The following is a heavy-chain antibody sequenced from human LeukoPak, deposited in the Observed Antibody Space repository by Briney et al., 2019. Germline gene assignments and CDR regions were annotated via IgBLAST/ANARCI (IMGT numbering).Heavy chain of an antibody. CDR1: GFTVCSNY. Sequence: PGGSLRLSCAASGFTVCSNYMSWVRQAPGKGLEWVSVIYSGGSTYYADSVKGRFTISRDNSKNTLYLQMNSLRAEDTAVYYCAREIPGEYYYGMDVWGQGTTVTVSS. CDR3: AREIPGEYYYGMDV. D-gene: IGHD7-27*01. CDR2: IYSGGST. J-gene: IGHJ6*02. V-gene: IGHV3-66*01.